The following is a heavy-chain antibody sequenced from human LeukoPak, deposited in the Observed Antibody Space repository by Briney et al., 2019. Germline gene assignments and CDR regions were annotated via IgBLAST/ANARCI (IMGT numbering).Heavy chain of an antibody. CDR2: IYSGGST. Sequence: PGGSLRLSCAASGFTVSSNYMSWVRQAPGKGLEWVSVIYSGGSTYYADSVKGRFTISRDNSKNTLYLQMNSLRVEDTAVYYCATANYYGSGSILSGMDVWGQGTTVTVSS. J-gene: IGHJ6*02. V-gene: IGHV3-66*01. CDR3: ATANYYGSGSILSGMDV. CDR1: GFTVSSNY. D-gene: IGHD3-10*01.